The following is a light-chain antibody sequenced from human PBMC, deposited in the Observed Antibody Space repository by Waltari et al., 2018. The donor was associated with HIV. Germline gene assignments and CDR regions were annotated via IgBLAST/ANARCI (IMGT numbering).Light chain of an antibody. CDR3: QSFDSSLSAVI. CDR2: DTK. J-gene: IGLJ2*01. CDR1: SSNIGAGYD. Sequence: QSVLTQPPSVSGAPGQRVTIACTGGSSNIGAGYDVHRYRKFPGTAPKLLIYDTKKRPSGVPDRFSGSKSGTSASLAITVLQAEDEADYYGQSFDSSLSAVIFGGGTKLTVL. V-gene: IGLV1-40*01.